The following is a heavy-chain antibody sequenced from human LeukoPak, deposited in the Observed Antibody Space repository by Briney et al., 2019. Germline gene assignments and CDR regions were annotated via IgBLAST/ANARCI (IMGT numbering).Heavy chain of an antibody. CDR3: AKDRNYYGSGSYYAY. J-gene: IGHJ4*02. CDR1: GFTFSSYA. D-gene: IGHD3-10*01. V-gene: IGHV3-23*01. Sequence: GGSLRLSCAASGFTFSSYAMSWVRLAPGKGLEWVSGIGGSGDGTYFADSVKGRFTISRDNSKNTVYLQMNSLRAEDAAVYYCAKDRNYYGSGSYYAYWGQGTLVTVSS. CDR2: IGGSGDGT.